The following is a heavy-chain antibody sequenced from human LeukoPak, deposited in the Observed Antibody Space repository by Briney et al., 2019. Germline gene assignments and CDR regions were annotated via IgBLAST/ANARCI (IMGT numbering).Heavy chain of an antibody. CDR2: IYYSGST. J-gene: IGHJ4*02. CDR3: ARSSGTYYFDY. Sequence: SEILSLTCTVSGGSISSSSYYWGWIRQPPGKGLEWIGYIYYSGSTNYNPSLKSRVTISVDTSKNQFSLKLSSVTAADTAVYYCARSSGTYYFDYWGQGTLVTVSS. D-gene: IGHD3-22*01. CDR1: GGSISSSSYY. V-gene: IGHV4-61*05.